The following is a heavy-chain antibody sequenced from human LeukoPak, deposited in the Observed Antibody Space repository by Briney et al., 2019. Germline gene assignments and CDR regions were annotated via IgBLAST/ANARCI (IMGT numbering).Heavy chain of an antibody. V-gene: IGHV3-11*04. CDR3: AELGITMIGGV. J-gene: IGHJ6*04. CDR2: ISSSGSTI. Sequence: PGGSLRLSCAASGFIFSDDYMNWVRQAPGKGLEWVSYISSSGSTIYYADSVKGRFTISRDNAKNSLYLQMNSLRAEDTAVYYCAELGITMIGGVWGKGTTVTVSS. CDR1: GFIFSDDY. D-gene: IGHD3-10*02.